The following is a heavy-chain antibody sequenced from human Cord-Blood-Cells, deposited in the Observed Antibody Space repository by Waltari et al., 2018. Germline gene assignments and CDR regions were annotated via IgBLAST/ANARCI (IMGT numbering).Heavy chain of an antibody. CDR1: GGSISSYY. V-gene: IGHV4-59*01. CDR2: SYYSGST. CDR3: ARGWGSDY. D-gene: IGHD7-27*01. J-gene: IGHJ4*02. Sequence: QVQLQESGPGLVKPSETLSLTCTVSGGSISSYYWSWIRQPPGKGLEWIGYSYYSGSTNYTRSLKSRVTISVDTSKNQFSLKLSSVTAADTAVYYCARGWGSDYWGQGTLVTVSS.